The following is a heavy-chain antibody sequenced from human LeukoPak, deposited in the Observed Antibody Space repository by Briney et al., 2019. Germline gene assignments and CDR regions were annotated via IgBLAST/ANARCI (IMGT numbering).Heavy chain of an antibody. V-gene: IGHV3-66*01. CDR2: IYSGGST. CDR1: GFTVSSNY. J-gene: IGHJ3*02. Sequence: GGSLRLSCAASGFTVSSNYMSWVRQAPGKGLEWASVIYSGGSTYYADSVKGRFTISRDNSKNTLYLQMNSLRAEDTAVYYCARGEGYCSSTSCYRYCAFDIWGQGTMVTVSS. D-gene: IGHD2-2*01. CDR3: ARGEGYCSSTSCYRYCAFDI.